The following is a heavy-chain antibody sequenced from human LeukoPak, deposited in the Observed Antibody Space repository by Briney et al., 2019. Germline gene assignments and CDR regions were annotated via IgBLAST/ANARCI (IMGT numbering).Heavy chain of an antibody. D-gene: IGHD2-15*01. V-gene: IGHV1-2*02. Sequence: AASVKVSCKASGYTFTGYYMHWVRQAPGQGLEWMGWINPNSGGTNYAQKFQGRVTMTRDTSISTAYMELSRLRSDDTAVYYCASEGPLGYCSGGSCAPDFDYWGQGTLVTVSS. CDR2: INPNSGGT. CDR3: ASEGPLGYCSGGSCAPDFDY. J-gene: IGHJ4*02. CDR1: GYTFTGYY.